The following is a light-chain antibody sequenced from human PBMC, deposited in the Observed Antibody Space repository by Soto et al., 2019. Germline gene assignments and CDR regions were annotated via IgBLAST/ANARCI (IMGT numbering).Light chain of an antibody. CDR2: GAS. CDR3: QQYGSSLFT. CDR1: PSVSSSY. Sequence: EIVLTQSPGNLSLSPGERATLSCRASPSVSSSYLAWYQQKPGQAPRLLIYGASSRATGSPDRFSGSGSGTDFTLTISRLEPEDFAVYYCQQYGSSLFTFGPGPNVDIK. V-gene: IGKV3-20*01. J-gene: IGKJ3*01.